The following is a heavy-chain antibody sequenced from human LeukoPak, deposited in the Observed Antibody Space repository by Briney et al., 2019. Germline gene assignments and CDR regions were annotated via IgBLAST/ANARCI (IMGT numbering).Heavy chain of an antibody. D-gene: IGHD5-18*01. CDR2: VSTNGYTT. Sequence: GGSLRLSCAAPGFTFSTHTMHWVRQAAGKGLESVSAVSTNGYTTYYANSVKGRFTISRDNSKNTLYLQMGSLRAEDTALYYCARGNSYAYDYWGQGSLGTVSS. J-gene: IGHJ4*02. CDR3: ARGNSYAYDY. CDR1: GFTFSTHT. V-gene: IGHV3-64*01.